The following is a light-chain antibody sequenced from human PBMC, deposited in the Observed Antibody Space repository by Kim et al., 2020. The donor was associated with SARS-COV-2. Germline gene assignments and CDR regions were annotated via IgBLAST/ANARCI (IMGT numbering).Light chain of an antibody. Sequence: EIVLTQSPGTLSLSPGERATLSCRASQSVSSSYLAWYQQKPGQAPRLLIYGASSRATGIPDRFSGSGSGTDFTLTISRLEPEGFAVYYCQQYGSSPQYSFGQGTKLVI. CDR2: GAS. CDR1: QSVSSSY. CDR3: QQYGSSPQYS. V-gene: IGKV3-20*01. J-gene: IGKJ2*03.